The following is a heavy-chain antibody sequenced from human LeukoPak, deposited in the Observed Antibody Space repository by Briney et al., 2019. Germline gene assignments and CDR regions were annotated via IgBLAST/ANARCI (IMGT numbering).Heavy chain of an antibody. D-gene: IGHD3-3*01. CDR2: ISAYNGNT. J-gene: IGHJ4*02. V-gene: IGHV1-18*01. Sequence: ASVKVSCKASGYTFTSYGISWVRQAPGQGLEWMGWISAYNGNTNYAQKLQGRVTMTTDTSTSTAYMELRSLRSDDTAVYYCAREDNLMDFWSGYSDYWGQGTLVTASS. CDR3: AREDNLMDFWSGYSDY. CDR1: GYTFTSYG.